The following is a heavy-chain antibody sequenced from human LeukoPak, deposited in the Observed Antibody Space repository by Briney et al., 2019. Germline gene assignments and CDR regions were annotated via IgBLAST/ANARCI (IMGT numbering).Heavy chain of an antibody. Sequence: GRSLRLSCAASGFTFSSYVMHWVRQAPGKGLEWVANINQDGTEKHYVDTVKGRFTISRDNAKNSLYLQMNSLRVEDTAVYYCAKVAKYYYGSETYYFFEHWGQGTPVTASS. CDR2: INQDGTEK. CDR3: AKVAKYYYGSETYYFFEH. V-gene: IGHV3-7*01. J-gene: IGHJ4*02. D-gene: IGHD3-10*01. CDR1: GFTFSSYV.